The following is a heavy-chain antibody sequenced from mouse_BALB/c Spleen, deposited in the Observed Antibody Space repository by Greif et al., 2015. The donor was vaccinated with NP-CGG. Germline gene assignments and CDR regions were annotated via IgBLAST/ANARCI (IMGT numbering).Heavy chain of an antibody. CDR1: GYTFTSYW. CDR2: INPSTGYT. J-gene: IGHJ1*01. D-gene: IGHD4-1*01. Sequence: VKLQESGAELAKPGASVKMSCKASGYTFTSYWMHWVKQRPGQGLEWTGYINPSTGYTEYNQKFKDKATLTADKSSSTAYMQLSSLTSEDSAVYYCATGTYFDVWGAGTTVTVSS. CDR3: ATGTYFDV. V-gene: IGHV1-7*01.